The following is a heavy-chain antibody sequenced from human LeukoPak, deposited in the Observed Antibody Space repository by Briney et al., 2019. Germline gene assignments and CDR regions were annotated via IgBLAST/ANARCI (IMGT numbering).Heavy chain of an antibody. D-gene: IGHD5-18*01. CDR1: GFTFSSYG. CDR2: ISYDGSNK. CDR3: AKGGQLWSPFDY. Sequence: GGSLRLSCAASGFTFSSYGMHWVRQAPGKGLEGVGVISYDGSNKYYADSVKGRFTISRDNSKNTLYLQMNSLRAEDTAMYHCAKGGQLWSPFDYWGQGTLVTVSS. V-gene: IGHV3-30*18. J-gene: IGHJ4*02.